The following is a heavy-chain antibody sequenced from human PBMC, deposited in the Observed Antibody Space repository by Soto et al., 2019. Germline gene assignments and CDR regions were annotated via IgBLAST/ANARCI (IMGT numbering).Heavy chain of an antibody. CDR2: IYYSGST. D-gene: IGHD1-1*01. Sequence: CQLLCVRWTVAEGTSVSVGCCCILIRHRPGKGLEWIGHIYYSGSTYYNPSLKSRVTISVDTSTNQFSLNVRSVTDADTAVYYCARDRGGPWMYKRFDPRGQGTPVTGSS. CDR1: EGTSVSVGCC. V-gene: IGHV4-30-4*01. CDR3: ARDRGGPWMYKRFDP. J-gene: IGHJ5*02.